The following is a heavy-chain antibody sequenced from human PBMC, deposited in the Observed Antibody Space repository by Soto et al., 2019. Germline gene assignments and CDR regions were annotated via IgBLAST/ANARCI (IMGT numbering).Heavy chain of an antibody. J-gene: IGHJ6*02. Sequence: ASVKVSCKASGYTFTSYAMHWVRQAPGQRLEWMGWINAGNGNTKYSQKFQGRVTITRDTSASTAYMELSSLRSEDTAVYYCARDLVPDVERSYYYYYGMDVWGQGTTVTVSS. CDR3: ARDLVPDVERSYYYYYGMDV. V-gene: IGHV1-3*01. D-gene: IGHD6-13*01. CDR2: INAGNGNT. CDR1: GYTFTSYA.